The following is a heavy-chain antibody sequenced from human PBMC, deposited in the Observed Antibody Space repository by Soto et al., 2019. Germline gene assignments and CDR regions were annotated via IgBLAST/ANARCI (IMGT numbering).Heavy chain of an antibody. V-gene: IGHV3-30-3*01. Sequence: SLRLSCAASVFTFSSYAMHWVRQAPGKGLEWVAVISYDGSNKYYADSVKGRFTISRDNSKNTLYLQMNSLRAEDTAVYYCARTGSRVRTRGDALVMWAQGAMLAVSS. CDR1: VFTFSSYA. J-gene: IGHJ3*02. CDR3: ARTGSRVRTRGDALVM. CDR2: ISYDGSNK. D-gene: IGHD3-3*01.